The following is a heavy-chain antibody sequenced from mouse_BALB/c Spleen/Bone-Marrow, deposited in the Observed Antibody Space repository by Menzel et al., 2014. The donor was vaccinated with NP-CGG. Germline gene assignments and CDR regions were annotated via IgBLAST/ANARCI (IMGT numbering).Heavy chain of an antibody. V-gene: IGHV14-3*02. Sequence: EVQLQQSGAELVKPGASVKLSCTASGFNIKDTYMHWVKQRPEQGLEWIGRIDPANGNTKYEPKFQGKDTITADTSSNTAYLQRSSQTYEDTAGYYCATLTTVVDAMDYWGQGTSVTVSS. D-gene: IGHD1-1*01. CDR1: GFNIKDTY. J-gene: IGHJ4*01. CDR2: IDPANGNT. CDR3: ATLTTVVDAMDY.